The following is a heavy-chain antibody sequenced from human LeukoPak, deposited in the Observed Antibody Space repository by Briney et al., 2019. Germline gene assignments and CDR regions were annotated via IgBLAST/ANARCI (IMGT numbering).Heavy chain of an antibody. V-gene: IGHV3-23*01. Sequence: PGGSLRLSCAASGFTFSSYAMSWVRQAPGKGLEWVSAISGSGGSTYYADSVKGRFTISRDNSKNTLYLQMNSLRAEDTAVYYCARDVYYDSSGYTSGFDYWGQGTLVTVSS. J-gene: IGHJ4*02. CDR3: ARDVYYDSSGYTSGFDY. CDR2: ISGSGGST. CDR1: GFTFSSYA. D-gene: IGHD3-22*01.